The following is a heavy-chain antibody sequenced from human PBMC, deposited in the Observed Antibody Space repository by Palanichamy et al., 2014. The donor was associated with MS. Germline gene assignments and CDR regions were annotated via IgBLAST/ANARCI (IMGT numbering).Heavy chain of an antibody. J-gene: IGHJ3*01. V-gene: IGHV3-7*04. CDR2: INQDGNDK. D-gene: IGHD1-26*01. CDR3: TRDMRTSATAERFDL. Sequence: EVQLVEVWGEGRWSRAGGVPSRLSCAATGFSFNTYWMTWVRQAPGKGLEWVANINQDGNDKRYLDSVKGRIIVSRDNAKNSLYLQINSLRAEDTAIYYCTRDMRTSATAERFDLWGQGTMVTVSS. CDR1: GFSFNTYW.